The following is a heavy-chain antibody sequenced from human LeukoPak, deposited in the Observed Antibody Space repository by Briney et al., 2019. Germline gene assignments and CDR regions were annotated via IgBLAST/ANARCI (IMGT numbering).Heavy chain of an antibody. CDR2: RSGT. J-gene: IGHJ4*02. D-gene: IGHD6-6*01. CDR3: ARVSDMGSSAPYYFDY. V-gene: IGHV3-66*02. CDR1: GMTFTNAW. Sequence: GGSLRLSCAASGMTFTNAWMSWVRQAPGKGLEWVSARSGTYYADSVKGRFTISRDNSKNTLYLQMNSLRAEDTAVYYCARVSDMGSSAPYYFDYWGQGTLVTVSS.